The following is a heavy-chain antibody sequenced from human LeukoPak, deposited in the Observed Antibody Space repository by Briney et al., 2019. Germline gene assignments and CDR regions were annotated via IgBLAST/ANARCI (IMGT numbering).Heavy chain of an antibody. CDR3: ARSGLSRFDY. V-gene: IGHV3-23*01. J-gene: IGHJ4*02. Sequence: GGSLRLSCAASGFTFSSYGVSWVRQAPGTGLEWVSAISGSGGSTYYADSVKGRFTISRDNSKNTLYLQMNSLRAEDTAVYYCARSGLSRFDYWGQGTLVTVSS. CDR2: ISGSGGST. D-gene: IGHD4/OR15-4a*01. CDR1: GFTFSSYG.